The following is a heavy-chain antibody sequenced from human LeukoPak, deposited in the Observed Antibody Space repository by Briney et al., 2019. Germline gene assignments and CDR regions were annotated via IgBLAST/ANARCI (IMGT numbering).Heavy chain of an antibody. V-gene: IGHV3-21*01. J-gene: IGHJ4*02. Sequence: PGGSLRLSCAASGFTVSSDYMNWVRQAPGKGLEWVSTISSSRSSYIYYADSVKGRFTVSRDNAKNSLDLQMNSLRAEDTAVYYCARWDDLFLIDFWGQGTLVTVSS. CDR1: GFTVSSDY. CDR3: ARWDDLFLIDF. CDR2: ISSSRSSYI. D-gene: IGHD3-9*01.